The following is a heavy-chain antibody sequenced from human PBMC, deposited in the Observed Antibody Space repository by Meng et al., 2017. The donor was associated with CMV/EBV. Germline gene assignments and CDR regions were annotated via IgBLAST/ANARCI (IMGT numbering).Heavy chain of an antibody. D-gene: IGHD5-24*01. CDR1: GFTFSSYE. CDR3: ARDGRRDGYILNWFDP. V-gene: IGHV3-48*03. Sequence: LSLTCAASGFTFSSYEMNWVRQAPGKGLEWVSYISSSGSTIYYADSVKGRFTISRDNAKNSLYLQMNSLRAEDTAVYYCARDGRRDGYILNWFDPWGQGTLVTVSS. J-gene: IGHJ5*02. CDR2: ISSSGSTI.